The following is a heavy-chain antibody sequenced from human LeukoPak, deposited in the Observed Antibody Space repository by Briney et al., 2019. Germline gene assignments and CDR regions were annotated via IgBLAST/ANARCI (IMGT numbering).Heavy chain of an antibody. J-gene: IGHJ4*02. CDR2: IYYSGST. D-gene: IGHD1-14*01. CDR1: GGSFSGYY. V-gene: IGHV4-34*01. CDR3: ASLHTPGYFDY. Sequence: SETLSLTCAVYGGSFSGYYWSWLRQPPGKGLEWIGTIYYSGSTYYHPSLKSRLTISVDTSKNQFSLKLSSVTAADTAVYYCASLHTPGYFDYWGQGTLVTVSS.